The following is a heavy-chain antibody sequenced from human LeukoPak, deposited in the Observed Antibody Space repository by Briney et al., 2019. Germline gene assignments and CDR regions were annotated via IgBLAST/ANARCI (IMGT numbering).Heavy chain of an antibody. V-gene: IGHV4-59*01. D-gene: IGHD1-14*01. CDR1: GGSINNYF. CDR2: IYYSDST. CDR3: ARFPGGAEYRHYYYMDV. Sequence: PSETLSLTCTVSGGSINNYFWSWIRQPPGKGLDCIAYIYYSDSTNYKPSLKSRVTVSVDTSKNQFSLKLSSVTAADTAVYYCARFPGGAEYRHYYYMDVWGTGTTVTVSS. J-gene: IGHJ6*03.